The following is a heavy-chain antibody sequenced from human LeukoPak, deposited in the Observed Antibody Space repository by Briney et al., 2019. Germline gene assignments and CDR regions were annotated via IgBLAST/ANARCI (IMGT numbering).Heavy chain of an antibody. CDR3: ARTVTFDY. D-gene: IGHD4-17*01. CDR1: EFTVSVNY. CDR2: IYSGGST. V-gene: IGHV3-66*01. Sequence: GGSLRLSCAASEFTVSVNYMSWVRQAPGKGLKWVSVIYSGGSTYYADSVKGRFTISRDNSKSTLYLQMNSLRAEDTAVYYCARTVTFDYWGQGTLVTVSS. J-gene: IGHJ4*02.